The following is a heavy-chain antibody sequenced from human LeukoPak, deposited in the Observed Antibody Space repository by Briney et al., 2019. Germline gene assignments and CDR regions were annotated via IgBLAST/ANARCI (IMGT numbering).Heavy chain of an antibody. D-gene: IGHD1-26*01. CDR1: GGSISSYY. CDR2: IYYSGST. Sequence: SETLSLTCTVSGGSISSYYWSWIRQPPGKGLEWIGYIYYSGSTNYNPSLKSRVTISVDTSKNQFSLKLNSVTAADTAVYYSAKGILVGATGYSFDYWGQGTLVTVSA. CDR3: AKGILVGATGYSFDY. V-gene: IGHV4-59*01. J-gene: IGHJ4*02.